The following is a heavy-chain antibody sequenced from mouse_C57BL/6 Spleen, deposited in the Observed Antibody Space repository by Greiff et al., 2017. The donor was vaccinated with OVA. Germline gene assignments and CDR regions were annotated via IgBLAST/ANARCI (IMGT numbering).Heavy chain of an antibody. CDR2: FYPGSGSI. Sequence: VQLQQSGAELVKPGASVKLSCKASGYTFTEYTIHWVKQRSGQGLEWIGWFYPGSGSIKYNEKFKDKATLTADKSSSTVYMELSRLTSEDSAVYYCARLEGLPLLRNPHFDYWGQGTTLTVSS. CDR1: GYTFTEYT. J-gene: IGHJ2*01. D-gene: IGHD1-2*01. CDR3: ARLEGLPLLRNPHFDY. V-gene: IGHV1-62-2*01.